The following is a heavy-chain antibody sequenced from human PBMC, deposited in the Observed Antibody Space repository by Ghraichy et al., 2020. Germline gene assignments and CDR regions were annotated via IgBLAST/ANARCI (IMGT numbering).Heavy chain of an antibody. J-gene: IGHJ4*02. Sequence: GGSLRLSCAASGFTFSSYGMHWVRQAPGKGLEWVAFIRYDGSNKYYADSVKGRFTISRDNSKNTLYLQMNSLRAEDTAVYYCAKDPSIVVVVVAATPLAKDYWGQGTLVTVSS. D-gene: IGHD2-15*01. CDR1: GFTFSSYG. CDR2: IRYDGSNK. CDR3: AKDPSIVVVVVAATPLAKDY. V-gene: IGHV3-30*02.